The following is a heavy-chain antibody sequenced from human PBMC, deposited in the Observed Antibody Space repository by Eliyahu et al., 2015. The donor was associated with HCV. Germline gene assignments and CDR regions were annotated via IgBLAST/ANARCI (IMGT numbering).Heavy chain of an antibody. D-gene: IGHD1-26*01. J-gene: IGHJ3*02. CDR3: ARGISGSRAFDI. Sequence: EEQLVESGGGLVQPGGSLXLSCAGSEFPFSSYWMHWVRQAPGKGLVWVSRIDSDGSTXRYAXXVKGRFTISRDNANNTLYLQMTSLRAEDTAMYFCARGISGSRAFDIWGRGTMVTVSS. CDR1: EFPFSSYW. V-gene: IGHV3-74*01. CDR2: IDSDGSTX.